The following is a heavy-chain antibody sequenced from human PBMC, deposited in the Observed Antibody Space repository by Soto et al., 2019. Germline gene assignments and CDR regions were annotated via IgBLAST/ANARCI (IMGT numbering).Heavy chain of an antibody. J-gene: IGHJ6*03. CDR2: ISGSGGST. CDR3: AKQRAGSGYYYYYMDV. CDR1: GFTFSSYA. D-gene: IGHD6-13*01. Sequence: GGSLRLSCAASGFTFSSYAMSWVRQAPGKGLEWVSAISGSGGSTYYADSVKGRFTISRDNSKNTLYLQMNSLIAEDTAVYYCAKQRAGSGYYYYYMDVWGKGTTVTVSS. V-gene: IGHV3-23*01.